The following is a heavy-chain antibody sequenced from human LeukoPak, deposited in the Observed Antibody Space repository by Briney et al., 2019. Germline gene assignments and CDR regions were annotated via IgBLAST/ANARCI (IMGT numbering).Heavy chain of an antibody. CDR3: AGRLDYDSSGYRPQSFDT. CDR2: FYHSGST. V-gene: IGHV4-38-2*01. D-gene: IGHD3-22*01. CDR1: VYSISSGYD. J-gene: IGHJ3*02. Sequence: SETLSLTCAVSVYSISSGYDWGWIRQPPGKGLGWIGRFYHSGSTYYNPSLKSRVTISLDTSKNQFSLKLSSVTAADTAVYYCAGRLDYDSSGYRPQSFDTWGQGTMVTVSS.